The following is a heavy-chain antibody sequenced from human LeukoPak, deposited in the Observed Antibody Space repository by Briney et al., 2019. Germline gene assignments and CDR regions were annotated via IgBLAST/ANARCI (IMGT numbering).Heavy chain of an antibody. CDR1: GFTFSSYS. CDR3: ARESSWTFDY. V-gene: IGHV3-21*01. Sequence: EGSLRLSCAASGFTFSSYSMNWVRQAPGKGLEWVSSISSSSSYIYYADSVKGRFTISRDNAKNSLYLQMNSLRAEDTAVYYCARESSWTFDYWGQGTLVTVSS. CDR2: ISSSSSYI. D-gene: IGHD6-13*01. J-gene: IGHJ4*02.